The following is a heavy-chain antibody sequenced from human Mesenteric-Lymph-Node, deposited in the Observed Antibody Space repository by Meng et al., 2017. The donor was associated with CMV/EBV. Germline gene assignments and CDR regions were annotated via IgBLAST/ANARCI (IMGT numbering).Heavy chain of an antibody. CDR1: GFTFSSYS. CDR2: ISSSSSYI. V-gene: IGHV3-21*01. CDR3: ARDEQSIVVVPAAPPVNYYYGMDV. Sequence: GGSLRLSCAASGFTFSSYSMNWVRQAPGKGLEWVSSISSSSSYIYYADSVKGRFTISRDNAKNSLYLQMNSLRAEDTAVYYCARDEQSIVVVPAAPPVNYYYGMDVWGQGTTVTVSS. D-gene: IGHD2-2*01. J-gene: IGHJ6*02.